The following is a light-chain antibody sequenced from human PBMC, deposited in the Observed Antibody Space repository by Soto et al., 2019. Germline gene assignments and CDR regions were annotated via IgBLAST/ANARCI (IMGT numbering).Light chain of an antibody. V-gene: IGKV4-1*01. Sequence: EIVMTQSPDSLEVSLGERATINCKSSQTVLYNSINKNSIAWYQQKPGQPPKLLIYWASTRESGVPDRFSGSGSGTDFTLTISSLQAEDAATSYCQHYYDTEWTFGQGTKVEI. CDR3: QHYYDTEWT. J-gene: IGKJ1*01. CDR1: QTVLYNSINKNS. CDR2: WAS.